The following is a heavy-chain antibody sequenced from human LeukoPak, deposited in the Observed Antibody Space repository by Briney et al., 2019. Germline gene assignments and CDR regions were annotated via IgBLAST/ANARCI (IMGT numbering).Heavy chain of an antibody. J-gene: IGHJ5*02. CDR3: AKIPLEYCSSTSCYTWWFDP. V-gene: IGHV3-30*18. Sequence: GRSLRLSCAASGFTFSSYGMHWVRQAPGEGLEWVAVISYDGSNKYYADSVKGRFTISRDNSKNTLYLQMNSLRAEDTAVYYCAKIPLEYCSSTSCYTWWFDPWGQGTLVTVSS. D-gene: IGHD2-2*02. CDR2: ISYDGSNK. CDR1: GFTFSSYG.